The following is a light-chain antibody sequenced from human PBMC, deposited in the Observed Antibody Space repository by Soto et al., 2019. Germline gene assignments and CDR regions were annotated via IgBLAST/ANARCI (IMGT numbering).Light chain of an antibody. CDR1: QSVSSSY. CDR3: QQYGSSPRYT. CDR2: GAS. Sequence: EIVLTQSPGTLSLSPGERATLSCRASQSVSSSYLAWYQQKPGQAPRLLIYGASSRATGIPDRFSGSGSGTDFTLPISRLEHEDFAVYYCQQYGSSPRYTFGQGTKLEIK. J-gene: IGKJ2*01. V-gene: IGKV3-20*01.